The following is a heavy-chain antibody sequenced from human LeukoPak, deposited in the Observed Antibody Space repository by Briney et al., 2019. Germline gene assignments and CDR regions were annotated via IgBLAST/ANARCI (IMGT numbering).Heavy chain of an antibody. CDR3: ATFSPAIDSGWFDP. Sequence: SETLSLTCTVSGGSISGGGYYWSWIRQHPGKGLEWIGYIYYSGSTYYNPSLKSRVTISVDTSKNQFSLKLGSVTAADTAVYYCATFSPAIDSGWFDPWGQGTLVTVSS. V-gene: IGHV4-31*03. D-gene: IGHD2-15*01. CDR2: IYYSGST. CDR1: GGSISGGGYY. J-gene: IGHJ5*02.